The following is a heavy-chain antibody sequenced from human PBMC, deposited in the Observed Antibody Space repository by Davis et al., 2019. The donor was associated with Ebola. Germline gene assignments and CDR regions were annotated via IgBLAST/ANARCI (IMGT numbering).Heavy chain of an antibody. CDR3: AREDRAVSSIAARYYYYYGMDV. Sequence: ASVKVSCKASGYTFTNYYMHWVRQAPGQGLEWMGMINPNDGRTIYAQKFQGRVTMTRDTSTSTVYMELSSLRSEDTAVYYCAREDRAVSSIAARYYYYYGMDVWGKGTTVTVSS. J-gene: IGHJ6*04. CDR1: GYTFTNYY. CDR2: INPNDGRT. V-gene: IGHV1-46*01. D-gene: IGHD6-6*01.